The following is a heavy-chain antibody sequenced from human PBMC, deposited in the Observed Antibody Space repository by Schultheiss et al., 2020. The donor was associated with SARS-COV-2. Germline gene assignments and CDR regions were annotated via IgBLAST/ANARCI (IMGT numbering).Heavy chain of an antibody. CDR3: TSDSSSSVDYFDY. CDR2: ISGSGGST. D-gene: IGHD6-6*01. Sequence: GGSLRLSCAASGFTFSSYWMSWVRQAPGKGLEWVSAISGSGGSTYYADSVKGRFTISRDNSKNTLYLQMNSLRAEDTAVYYCTSDSSSSVDYFDYWGQGTLVTVSS. V-gene: IGHV3-23*01. CDR1: GFTFSSYW. J-gene: IGHJ4*02.